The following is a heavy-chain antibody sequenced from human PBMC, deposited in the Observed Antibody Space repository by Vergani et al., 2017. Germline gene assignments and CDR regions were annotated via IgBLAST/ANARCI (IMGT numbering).Heavy chain of an antibody. CDR3: ARDPYNIAVAGTRYYYGMDV. D-gene: IGHD6-19*01. CDR1: GFTFSSYG. CDR2: IGYYGSNK. J-gene: IGHJ6*02. V-gene: IGHV3-33*01. Sequence: QVQLVESGGGVVQPGRSLRLSCAASGFTFSSYGMHWVRQAPGKGLEWVAVIGYYGSNKYYADSVKGRFSSSRDNSKNTLYLQMNSLRAEDTAVYYCARDPYNIAVAGTRYYYGMDVWGQGTTVTVSS.